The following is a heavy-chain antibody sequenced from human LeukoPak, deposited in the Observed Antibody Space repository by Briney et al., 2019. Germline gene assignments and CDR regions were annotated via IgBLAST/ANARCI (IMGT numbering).Heavy chain of an antibody. J-gene: IGHJ4*02. Sequence: SVKVSCKVSGGTFRNYPIHWLRQASGQGLEWMGGIIPGLGTATYAQKFQGRVTFTADDSSTTAYMDLSSLRYDDTAVYYGGSSAGTTRENNFWSGPLDNWGQGILVSVSS. V-gene: IGHV1-69*13. D-gene: IGHD1-20*01. CDR3: GSSAGTTRENNFWSGPLDN. CDR2: IIPGLGTA. CDR1: GGTFRNYP.